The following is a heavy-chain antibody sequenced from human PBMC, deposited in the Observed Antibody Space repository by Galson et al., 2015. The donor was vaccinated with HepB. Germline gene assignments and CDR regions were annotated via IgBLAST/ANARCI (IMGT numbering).Heavy chain of an antibody. CDR2: ISSSSSYI. CDR3: ARDRGIAAADDFDY. Sequence: SLRLSCAASGLTFSSYSMNWVRQAPGKGLEWVSSISSSSSYIYYADSVKGRFTISRDNAKNSLYLQMNSLRAEDTAVYYCARDRGIAAADDFDYWGQGTLVTVSS. D-gene: IGHD6-13*01. CDR1: GLTFSSYS. V-gene: IGHV3-21*01. J-gene: IGHJ4*02.